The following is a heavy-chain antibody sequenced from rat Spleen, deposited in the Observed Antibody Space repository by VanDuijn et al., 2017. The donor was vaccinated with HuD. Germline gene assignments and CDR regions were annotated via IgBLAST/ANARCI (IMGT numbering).Heavy chain of an antibody. D-gene: IGHD1-9*01. CDR3: TREAIHTMGITYYYVMDA. Sequence: EVQLVESGGGLVQPGRSLKLSCVASGFTFNNYWMTWIRQAPGKGLEWVASITNTGGSTYYPDSVKGRFTISRDNAKSTLYLQMNSLRSEDTATYYCTREAIHTMGITYYYVMDAWGQGASVTVSS. V-gene: IGHV5-31*01. CDR2: ITNTGGST. J-gene: IGHJ4*01. CDR1: GFTFNNYW.